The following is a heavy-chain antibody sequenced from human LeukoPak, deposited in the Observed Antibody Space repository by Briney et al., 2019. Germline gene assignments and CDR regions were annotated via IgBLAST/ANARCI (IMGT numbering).Heavy chain of an antibody. CDR3: VRRRCSGGSCLPYYFDY. J-gene: IGHJ4*02. D-gene: IGHD2-15*01. CDR1: GGSISSYY. V-gene: IGHV4-59*08. CDR2: IYYGGST. Sequence: SETLSLTCTVSGGSISSYYWSWVRQPPGKGLEWIGYIYYGGSTSYNPSLKRRVTISVDTSKNQFSLKLSSVTAADTAVYYCVRRRCSGGSCLPYYFDYWGQGTLVTVSS.